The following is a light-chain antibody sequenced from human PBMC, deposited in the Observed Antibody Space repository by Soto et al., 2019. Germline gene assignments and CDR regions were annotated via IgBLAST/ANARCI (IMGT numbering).Light chain of an antibody. J-gene: IGKJ1*01. CDR2: KAS. V-gene: IGKV1-5*03. Sequence: DIQMTQSPSTLSASVGARVTITCRASQSIDTWLAWHQQKPGQVPKLLISKASSLESGVPSRFSGSGSGTEFTLTISSLQPDDSATYYCQQYNSYRAFGQGTKVDNK. CDR3: QQYNSYRA. CDR1: QSIDTW.